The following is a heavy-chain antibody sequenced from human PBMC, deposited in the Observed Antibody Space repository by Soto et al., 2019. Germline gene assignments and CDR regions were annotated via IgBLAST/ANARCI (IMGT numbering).Heavy chain of an antibody. Sequence: PLQTLSLTCAISGDSVSSNSAAWHLIRQSPSRGLEWLGRTYHRSRWYNDYSVSVKSRITINPDTSTNQFTLHLNSVTPEDTAVYYCVRDSIVRTLDLFDSWGQGTLVTVSS. CDR1: GDSVSSNSAA. CDR3: VRDSIVRTLDLFDS. V-gene: IGHV6-1*01. D-gene: IGHD1-26*01. J-gene: IGHJ4*02. CDR2: TYHRSRWYN.